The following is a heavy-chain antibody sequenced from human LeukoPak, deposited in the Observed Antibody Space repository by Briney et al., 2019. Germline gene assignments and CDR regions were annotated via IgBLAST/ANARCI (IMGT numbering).Heavy chain of an antibody. Sequence: SETLSLTCTVSGGSISSSSYYWGWIRQPPGKGLEWIGSIYYSGSTYYNPSLKSRVTISVDTSKNQFSLKLSSVTAADTAVYYCARQSITMIVVVINDAFDIWGQGTMVTVSS. V-gene: IGHV4-39*07. D-gene: IGHD3-22*01. CDR2: IYYSGST. J-gene: IGHJ3*02. CDR1: GGSISSSSYY. CDR3: ARQSITMIVVVINDAFDI.